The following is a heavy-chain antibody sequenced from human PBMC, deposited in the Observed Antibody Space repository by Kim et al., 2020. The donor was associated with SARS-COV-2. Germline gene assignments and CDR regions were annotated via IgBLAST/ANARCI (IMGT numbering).Heavy chain of an antibody. Sequence: CADSVKGRFTVSRDDAKNSLYLQMNSLRAEDSALYYCARETINCGGDCYDYWGQGTRVTVSS. CDR3: ARETINCGGDCYDY. V-gene: IGHV3-48*03. D-gene: IGHD2-21*01. J-gene: IGHJ4*02.